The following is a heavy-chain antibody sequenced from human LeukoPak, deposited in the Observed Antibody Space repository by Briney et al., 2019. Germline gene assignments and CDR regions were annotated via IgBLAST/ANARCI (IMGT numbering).Heavy chain of an antibody. D-gene: IGHD5-24*01. Sequence: KPGGSLRLSCAASGFTFSDYYINWIRQAPGKGLEWISYISNTAKTVYYADSVKGRFTISRDNTKNSVFLQMNSLRAEDTAVYYCATERESDPFYFDSWGQGTLVTVSS. CDR3: ATERESDPFYFDS. CDR2: ISNTAKTV. J-gene: IGHJ4*02. CDR1: GFTFSDYY. V-gene: IGHV3-11*01.